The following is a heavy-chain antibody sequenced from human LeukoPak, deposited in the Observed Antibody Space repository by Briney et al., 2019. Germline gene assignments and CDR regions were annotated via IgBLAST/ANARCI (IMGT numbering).Heavy chain of an antibody. D-gene: IGHD4-17*01. CDR2: IYYSGST. CDR1: GGSLSSYY. J-gene: IGHJ5*02. Sequence: SETLSLTCTVSGGSLSSYYWSWIRQPPGKGLEWGGYIYYSGSTNYNPSLKSRVTISVDTSNNQFSLKPSSVTAADTAVYYCARHYGDYVGDWFDPWGQGTLVTVSS. CDR3: ARHYGDYVGDWFDP. V-gene: IGHV4-59*08.